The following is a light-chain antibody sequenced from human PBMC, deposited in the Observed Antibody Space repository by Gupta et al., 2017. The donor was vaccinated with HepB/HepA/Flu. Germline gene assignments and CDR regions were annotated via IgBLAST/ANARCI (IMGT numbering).Light chain of an antibody. Sequence: DIQMTQSPSSLSASVGDRVTITCRASQSIRNYLNWYQQKPGKAPKLLIYSASTVQNEVPSRFSGSGSGTEFTLTISRLQPEDFAAYYCQQCLTTPITFGQGTQLEIK. CDR3: QQCLTTPIT. V-gene: IGKV1-39*01. J-gene: IGKJ5*01. CDR1: QSIRNY. CDR2: SAS.